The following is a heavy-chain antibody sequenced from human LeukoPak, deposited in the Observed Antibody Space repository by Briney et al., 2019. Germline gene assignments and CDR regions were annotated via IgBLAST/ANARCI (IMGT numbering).Heavy chain of an antibody. CDR1: GGSISSASYY. Sequence: SETLSLTCTVSGGSISSASYYWSWIRQPAGKGLEWIGRIYTSGSTNYSPSLRSRVTISVDTSKNEFSLKLSSVTAADTAVYYCARGRFYSRSGSYQIFDSWGQGTLVTVSS. D-gene: IGHD3-10*01. CDR2: IYTSGST. V-gene: IGHV4-61*02. J-gene: IGHJ4*02. CDR3: ARGRFYSRSGSYQIFDS.